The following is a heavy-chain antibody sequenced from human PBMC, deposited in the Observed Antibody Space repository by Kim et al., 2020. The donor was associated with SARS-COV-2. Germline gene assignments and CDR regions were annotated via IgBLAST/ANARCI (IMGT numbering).Heavy chain of an antibody. CDR1: GFTFSSYA. CDR3: AKDFFRGGNWFDP. Sequence: GGSLRLSCAASGFTFSSYAMSWVRQAPGKGLEWVSALTTSGDSTYYTDSVKGRFTISRDNSKNTLYLQMNSLRAEDTAVYYCAKDFFRGGNWFDPWGQGTLVTVSS. CDR2: LTTSGDST. V-gene: IGHV3-23*01. D-gene: IGHD3-10*01. J-gene: IGHJ5*02.